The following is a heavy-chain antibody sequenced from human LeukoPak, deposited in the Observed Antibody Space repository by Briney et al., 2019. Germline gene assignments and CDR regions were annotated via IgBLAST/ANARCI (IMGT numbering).Heavy chain of an antibody. J-gene: IGHJ4*02. CDR3: ARDSLIQHGSGSYWGFDY. CDR1: GFMFSNYW. Sequence: GGSLRLSCAASGFMFSNYWMSWVRQAPGKGPECAGDIKKDGSDKYYVGSVKGRFTISRDNAKNSLYLQMNSLRAEDTAVYYCARDSLIQHGSGSYWGFDYWGQGILVTVSS. V-gene: IGHV3-7*03. CDR2: IKKDGSDK. D-gene: IGHD3-10*01.